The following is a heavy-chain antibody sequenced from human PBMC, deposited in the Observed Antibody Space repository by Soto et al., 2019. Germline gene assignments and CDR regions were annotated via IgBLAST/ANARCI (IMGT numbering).Heavy chain of an antibody. CDR2: IWYDGSNK. V-gene: IGHV3-33*01. Sequence: GGSLILSCAAYGFTFSSYFMHWVRQAPGKGLEWVAIIWYDGSNKYYADSVKGRFTISRDNSKNTLHLQMNSLRAEDTAVYYCARPTFDCSSASCYGDYFYYGMDVWGQGTTVTVSS. J-gene: IGHJ6*02. D-gene: IGHD2-2*01. CDR3: ARPTFDCSSASCYGDYFYYGMDV. CDR1: GFTFSSYF.